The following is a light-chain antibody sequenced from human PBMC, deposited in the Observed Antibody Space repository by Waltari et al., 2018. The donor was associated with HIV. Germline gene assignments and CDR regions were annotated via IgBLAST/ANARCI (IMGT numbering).Light chain of an antibody. CDR1: QSVLYASDNKNY. CDR3: HQYYATTWT. CDR2: WAP. J-gene: IGKJ1*01. Sequence: DIMMTQSPDSLAVSLGERAHINCRSSQSVLYASDNKNYLAWYQKKPGQPPKVLIYWAPFRESGVPDRFSGSGSGTVFTLTINNVQAEDVATYYCHQYYATTWTFGRGTRVEI. V-gene: IGKV4-1*01.